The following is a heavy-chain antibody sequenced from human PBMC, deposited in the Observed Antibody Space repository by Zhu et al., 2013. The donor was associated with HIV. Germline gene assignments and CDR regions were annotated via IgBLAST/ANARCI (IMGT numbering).Heavy chain of an antibody. Sequence: EVQLVESGGNVVQPGGSLRLSCAASGFTFSSYAMSWVRQAPGKGLEWVSAISGSGGSTYYADSVKGRFTISRDNSKNTLYLQMNSLRAEDTAVYYCAKDVEGYCSGGSCYSHYYYGMDVWGQGTTVTVSS. CDR3: AKDVEGYCSGGSCYSHYYYGMDV. CDR1: GFTFSSYA. J-gene: IGHJ6*02. V-gene: IGHV3-23*04. CDR2: ISGSGGST. D-gene: IGHD2-15*01.